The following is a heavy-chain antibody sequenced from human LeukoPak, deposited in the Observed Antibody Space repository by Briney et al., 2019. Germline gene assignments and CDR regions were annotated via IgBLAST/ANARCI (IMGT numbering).Heavy chain of an antibody. CDR2: IKSKTDGGTT. V-gene: IGHV3-15*01. CDR3: TTVMDIVVVVAASDDAFDI. CDR1: GFTFSNAW. D-gene: IGHD2-15*01. Sequence: GGSLRLSCAASGFTFSNAWMSWVRQAPGKGLEWVGRIKSKTDGGTTDYAAPVKGRFTISRDDSKNTLYLQMNSLKTEDTAVYYCTTVMDIVVVVAASDDAFDIWGQGTMVTVSS. J-gene: IGHJ3*02.